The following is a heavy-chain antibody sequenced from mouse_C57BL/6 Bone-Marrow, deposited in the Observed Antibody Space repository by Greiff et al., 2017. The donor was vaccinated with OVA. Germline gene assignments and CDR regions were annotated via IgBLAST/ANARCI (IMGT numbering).Heavy chain of an antibody. J-gene: IGHJ4*01. V-gene: IGHV1-19*01. CDR3: ARELVTGAMDY. D-gene: IGHD2-5*01. CDR2: INPYNGGT. CDR1: GYTFTDYY. Sequence: EVKLMESGPVLVKPGASVKMSCKASGYTFTDYYMNWVKQSHGKSLEWIGVINPYNGGTSYNQKFKGKATLTVDKSSSTAYMELNSLTSEDSAVYYCARELVTGAMDYWGQGTSVTVSS.